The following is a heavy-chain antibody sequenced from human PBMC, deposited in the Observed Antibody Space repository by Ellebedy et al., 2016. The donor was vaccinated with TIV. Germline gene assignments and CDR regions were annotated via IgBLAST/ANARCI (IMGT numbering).Heavy chain of an antibody. CDR3: ARGGLLQGDF. CDR1: GYTFINHY. D-gene: IGHD3-16*01. V-gene: IGHV1-46*01. Sequence: AASVKVSCKASGYTFINHYIHWVRQAPGQGLEWVGLIDPSAGTTAHAQKFQGRVSMSRDTSTATAYMELRSLRSDDTAVYYCARGGLLQGDFWGQGTLVTVSS. CDR2: IDPSAGTT. J-gene: IGHJ4*02.